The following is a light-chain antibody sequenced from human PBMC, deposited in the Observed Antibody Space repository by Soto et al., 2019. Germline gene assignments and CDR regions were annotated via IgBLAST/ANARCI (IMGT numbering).Light chain of an antibody. CDR3: QSYDSSLSAYV. V-gene: IGLV1-40*01. J-gene: IGLJ1*01. Sequence: QSVLTQPPSVSGAPGQRVTISCTGSSSNIGAGHDVHWYQQLPGTAPKLLIYDNTNRPSGVPDRFSGSKSETSASLAITGLQAEDEADYYCQSYDSSLSAYVFATGTKVTAL. CDR1: SSNIGAGHD. CDR2: DNT.